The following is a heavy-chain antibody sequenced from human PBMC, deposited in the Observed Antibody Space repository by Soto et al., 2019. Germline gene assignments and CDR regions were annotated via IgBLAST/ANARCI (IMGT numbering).Heavy chain of an antibody. CDR2: IYYSGTT. V-gene: IGHV4-31*03. Sequence: QVQLQESGPGLVKPSQTLSLTCTVSGGSISSGGYYWSWIRQNPGEGLEWIGYIYYSGTTNYNPTRKSRLTISVDTSKNQFSLKLNSMTAADTAVYYCARDESATDAFDIWGQGTMVTVSS. CDR1: GGSISSGGYY. D-gene: IGHD5-12*01. CDR3: ARDESATDAFDI. J-gene: IGHJ3*02.